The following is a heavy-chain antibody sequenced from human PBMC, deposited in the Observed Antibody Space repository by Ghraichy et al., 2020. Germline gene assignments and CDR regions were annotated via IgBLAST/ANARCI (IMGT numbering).Heavy chain of an antibody. V-gene: IGHV4-39*01. CDR1: GGSISSSCYY. Sequence: ESLNISCTVSGGSISSSCYYWGWLRQPPGKGLEWIGSIYYSGSTYYNPSLKSRVTISVDTSKNQFSLKLRSVTAADTAVYYCARWELLPYYFDYWGQGTLVTVSS. CDR2: IYYSGST. D-gene: IGHD1-26*01. J-gene: IGHJ4*02. CDR3: ARWELLPYYFDY.